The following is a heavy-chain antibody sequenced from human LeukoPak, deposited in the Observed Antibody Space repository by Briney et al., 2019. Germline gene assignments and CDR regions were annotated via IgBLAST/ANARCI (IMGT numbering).Heavy chain of an antibody. J-gene: IGHJ5*02. CDR3: ARIRCGHSSAKCYNH. CDR1: GVSLSDYY. D-gene: IGHD2-2*02. V-gene: IGHV4-34*01. Sequence: SETLSLTCSVYGVSLSDYYWSWIRQPSGKGLEWIGEINHNGGTKYNPSLKGRVTISVDTSENHFSLNLRSVTAADTAVYYCARIRCGHSSAKCYNHWGRGTLVTVSS. CDR2: INHNGGT.